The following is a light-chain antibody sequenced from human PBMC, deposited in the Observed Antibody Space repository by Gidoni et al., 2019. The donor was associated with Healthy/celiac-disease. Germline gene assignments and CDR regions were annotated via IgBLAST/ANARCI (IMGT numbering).Light chain of an antibody. Sequence: EIVLTQSPATLSLSPGGRATLSCRASQSVSSYLAWYQQKPGQAPTLLIYDASNRATGIPARFSGSGAGTDVTLTISSLEPEDFAVYYCQQRSNWPPITFGQGTRLEIK. CDR1: QSVSSY. CDR2: DAS. V-gene: IGKV3-11*01. CDR3: QQRSNWPPIT. J-gene: IGKJ5*01.